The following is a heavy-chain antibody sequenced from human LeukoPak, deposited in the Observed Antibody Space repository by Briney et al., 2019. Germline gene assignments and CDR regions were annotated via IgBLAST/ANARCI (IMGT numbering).Heavy chain of an antibody. Sequence: SETLSLTCAVSGYSISSGYYGGWIRQPPGKGLEWIGSIYHSGSTYYNPSLKSRVTISVDTSKNQFSLKLSSVTAADTAVYYCARHSTWSGPGPWGQGTLVAVSS. CDR2: IYHSGST. J-gene: IGHJ5*02. CDR1: GYSISSGYY. V-gene: IGHV4-38-2*01. CDR3: ARHSTWSGPGP. D-gene: IGHD3-3*01.